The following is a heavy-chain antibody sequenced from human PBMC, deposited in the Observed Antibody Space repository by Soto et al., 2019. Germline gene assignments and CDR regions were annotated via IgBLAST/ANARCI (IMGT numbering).Heavy chain of an antibody. CDR3: TTLSYLYYDGMDV. CDR2: IKSKVDGGTA. CDR1: GFTFSNAW. V-gene: IGHV3-15*01. J-gene: IGHJ6*02. D-gene: IGHD2-2*01. Sequence: EVQLVESGGGLVKPGGSLRLSCEASGFTFSNAWMNWVRQGPGKGLERLGRIKSKVDGGTADYGAATKGRFSISRDDLKNMLYLQMNSLKPDDTAVYYCTTLSYLYYDGMDVWGQGTTVTVS.